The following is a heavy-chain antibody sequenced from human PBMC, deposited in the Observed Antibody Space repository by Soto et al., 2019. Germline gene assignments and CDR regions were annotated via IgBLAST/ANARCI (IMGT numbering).Heavy chain of an antibody. V-gene: IGHV3-48*02. J-gene: IGHJ4*02. CDR3: ARDFRMVNDDSGYYPNHFDY. D-gene: IGHD3-22*01. CDR1: GFIFRSYS. CDR2: ISGSSSTT. Sequence: EEQLVESGGGLVQPGGSLRLSCAASGFIFRSYSMNWVRQAPGRGLEWISYISGSSSTTYYADSVKGRFTISRDNAKNLLYLHMNSLRDEDTAVYYCARDFRMVNDDSGYYPNHFDYWGQGTLVTVSS.